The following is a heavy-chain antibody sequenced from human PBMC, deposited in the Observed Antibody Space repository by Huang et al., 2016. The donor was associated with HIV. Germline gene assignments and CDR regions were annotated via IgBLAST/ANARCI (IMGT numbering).Heavy chain of an antibody. J-gene: IGHJ5*02. V-gene: IGHV4-30-4*08. D-gene: IGHD2-15*01. Sequence: QVQLQESGPGPVKPSQTLSLTCTVSGDSISRGGYLWSWIRQSPGKCLVGVGSIYDPGTTSSNPSLRSRVTMSVDTSKTQFSLRLTSVTAEDTAVYYCARDRITQCNGGRCYSDWSDPWGQGTLVIVSS. CDR2: IYDPGTT. CDR1: GDSISRGGYL. CDR3: ARDRITQCNGGRCYSDWSDP.